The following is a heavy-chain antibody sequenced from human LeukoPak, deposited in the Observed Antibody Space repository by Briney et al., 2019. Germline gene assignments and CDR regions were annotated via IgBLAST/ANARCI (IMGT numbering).Heavy chain of an antibody. J-gene: IGHJ2*01. Sequence: SETLSLTCTVSGGSISSGDYYWSWIRQPPGKGLEWIGYIYYSGSTYYNPSLKSRVTISVDTSKNQFSLKLSSVTVADTAVYYCARDGSTDSSADYYWYFDLWGRGTLVTVSS. CDR2: IYYSGST. CDR1: GGSISSGDYY. CDR3: ARDGSTDSSADYYWYFDL. V-gene: IGHV4-30-4*01. D-gene: IGHD3-22*01.